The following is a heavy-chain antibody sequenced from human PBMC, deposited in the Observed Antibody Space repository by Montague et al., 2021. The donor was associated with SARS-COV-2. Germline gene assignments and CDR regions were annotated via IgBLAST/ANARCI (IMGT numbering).Heavy chain of an antibody. Sequence: PPLVKPTQTLTLTCTFSGFSLSTSGVGVGWIRQPPGKALEWLALIYWNDDKRYSPSLKSRLTITKDTSKNQVVLTMTNMDPVDTATYYCAHRLPGFQWFGEDTFDYWGQGTLVTVSS. CDR2: IYWNDDK. J-gene: IGHJ4*02. V-gene: IGHV2-5*01. CDR1: GFSLSTSGVG. CDR3: AHRLPGFQWFGEDTFDY. D-gene: IGHD3-10*01.